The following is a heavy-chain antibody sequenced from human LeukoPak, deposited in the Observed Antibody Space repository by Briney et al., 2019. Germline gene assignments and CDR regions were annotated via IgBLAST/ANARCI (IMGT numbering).Heavy chain of an antibody. Sequence: PGGSLRLSCAASGFTFSSYAMSWVRQPPGKGLEWIGYIYYSGTTNYNPSLKSRVTISVDTSKNQFSLRLSSVTAADTAVYYCARASSGYYYGMDVRGQGTTVTVSS. J-gene: IGHJ6*02. D-gene: IGHD6-19*01. CDR1: GFTFSSYA. CDR3: ARASSGYYYGMDV. V-gene: IGHV4-59*12. CDR2: IYYSGTT.